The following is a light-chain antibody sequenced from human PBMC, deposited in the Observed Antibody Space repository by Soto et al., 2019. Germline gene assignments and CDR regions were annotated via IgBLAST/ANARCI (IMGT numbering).Light chain of an antibody. CDR3: SSYTSSSTLV. CDR1: SSDVGGYNY. Sequence: QSALTQPASVSGSPGQSITISSTGTSSDVGGYNYVSCYQQHPGKAPKLMIYEVSNRPSGVSNRFSGSKSGNTASLTISGLQAEDEADYYCSSYTSSSTLVFXTGTKATVL. J-gene: IGLJ1*01. V-gene: IGLV2-14*01. CDR2: EVS.